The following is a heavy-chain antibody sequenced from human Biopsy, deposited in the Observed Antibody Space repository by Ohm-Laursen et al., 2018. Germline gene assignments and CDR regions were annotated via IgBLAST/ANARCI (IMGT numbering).Heavy chain of an antibody. Sequence: SVKVSCKSSGGTFTNYAISWVRQAPGQGLEWMGGIIPIFGTANYAQKFQGRVTITADESTSTAYMELSSLRSDDTAVYYCARDALGGGSYRFFYWGQGSLVTVSS. D-gene: IGHD1-26*01. CDR1: GGTFTNYA. CDR3: ARDALGGGSYRFFY. CDR2: IIPIFGTA. J-gene: IGHJ4*02. V-gene: IGHV1-69*13.